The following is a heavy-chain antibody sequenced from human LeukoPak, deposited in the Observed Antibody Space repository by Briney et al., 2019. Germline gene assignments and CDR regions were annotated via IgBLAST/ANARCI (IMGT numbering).Heavy chain of an antibody. D-gene: IGHD3-22*01. Sequence: SSETLSLTCTVSGGSISSHYWSWIRQPPGKGLEWIGYIYYSGSTNYNPSLRSRVTLSVDTYKNQFSLSLSSVTAADTAVYYCARVSGTYYYDSSGFDYYYYYMDVWGKGTTVTVSS. J-gene: IGHJ6*03. CDR2: IYYSGST. V-gene: IGHV4-59*11. CDR1: GGSISSHY. CDR3: ARVSGTYYYDSSGFDYYYYYMDV.